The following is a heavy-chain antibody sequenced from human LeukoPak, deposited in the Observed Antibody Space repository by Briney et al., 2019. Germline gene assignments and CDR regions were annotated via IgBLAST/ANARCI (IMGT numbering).Heavy chain of an antibody. D-gene: IGHD3-3*01. J-gene: IGHJ4*02. Sequence: ASVKVSCKASEYTFTGYYMHWVRQAPGQGLEWMGWINPNSGGTGYAQKFQGRVTITRNTSISTAYMELSSLRSEDTAVYYCARVSYDFWSGYYSYFDYWGQGTLVTVSS. V-gene: IGHV1-8*03. CDR2: INPNSGGT. CDR1: EYTFTGYY. CDR3: ARVSYDFWSGYYSYFDY.